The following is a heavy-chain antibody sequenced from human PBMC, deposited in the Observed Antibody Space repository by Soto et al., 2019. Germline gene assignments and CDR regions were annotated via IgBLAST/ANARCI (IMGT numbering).Heavy chain of an antibody. CDR3: ARGKYYDSSGPFDY. D-gene: IGHD3-22*01. V-gene: IGHV4-31*03. Sequence: SESLSLTCTVAGGSISSGRYYWSWIRQHPGKGLEWIGYIYYSGSTYYNPSLKSRVTISVDTSKNQFSLKLSSVTAADTAVYYCARGKYYDSSGPFDYWGQGNLVTVSS. J-gene: IGHJ4*02. CDR2: IYYSGST. CDR1: GGSISSGRYY.